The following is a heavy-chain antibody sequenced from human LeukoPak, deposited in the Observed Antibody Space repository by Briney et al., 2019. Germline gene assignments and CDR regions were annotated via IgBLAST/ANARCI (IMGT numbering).Heavy chain of an antibody. V-gene: IGHV3-23*01. CDR1: GFTFSSYA. CDR2: FSGSGGST. CDR3: ARPPFASGGPNWFDP. Sequence: GGSLRLSCAASGFTFSSYAMSWVRQAPGKGLECISGFSGSGGSTYYADSVKGRFTISRDNSKNSLYLQMNSLRSEDTAVYYCARPPFASGGPNWFDPWGQGTLVTVSS. D-gene: IGHD1-14*01. J-gene: IGHJ5*02.